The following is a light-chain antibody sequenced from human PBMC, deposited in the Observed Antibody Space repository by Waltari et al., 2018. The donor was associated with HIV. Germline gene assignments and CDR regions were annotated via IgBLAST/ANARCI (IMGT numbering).Light chain of an antibody. CDR2: EVN. J-gene: IGLJ1*01. Sequence: QSALTQPASVSASPGQSITISCTGTSSHVGGYNYVSWYRQHPGEAPQVIIYEVNRRPSGVSNRFTASKSGNTASLAISGLQPEDEADYFCSSYTSSSTHVFGPGTKVTVL. CDR1: SSHVGGYNY. V-gene: IGLV2-14*03. CDR3: SSYTSSSTHV.